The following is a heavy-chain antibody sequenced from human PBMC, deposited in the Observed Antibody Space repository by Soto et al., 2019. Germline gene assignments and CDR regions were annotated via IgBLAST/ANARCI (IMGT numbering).Heavy chain of an antibody. V-gene: IGHV4-59*01. J-gene: IGHJ6*02. CDR2: IYYSGST. CDR3: ARDQLSPNYYYGMDV. D-gene: IGHD3-10*01. Sequence: PSETLSLTCTVSGGSISSYYWSWIRQPPGKGLEWIGYIYYSGSTNYNPSLKSRVTISVDTSKNQFSLKLSSVTAADTAVYYCARDQLSPNYYYGMDVWGQGTTVTVSS. CDR1: GGSISSYY.